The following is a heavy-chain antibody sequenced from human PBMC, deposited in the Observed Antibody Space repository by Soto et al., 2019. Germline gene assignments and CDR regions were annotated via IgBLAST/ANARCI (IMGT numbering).Heavy chain of an antibody. J-gene: IGHJ4*02. V-gene: IGHV3-30-3*02. CDR1: GFTFSSYA. Sequence: PGGSLRLSCAASGFTFSSYAMHWVRQAPGKGLEWVAVISYDGSNKYYADSVKGRFTISRDNSKNTLHLQMNSLSAEDTAFYYCAKDRGGFAGGWEYFDVWGQGALVTVSS. D-gene: IGHD6-19*01. CDR3: AKDRGGFAGGWEYFDV. CDR2: ISYDGSNK.